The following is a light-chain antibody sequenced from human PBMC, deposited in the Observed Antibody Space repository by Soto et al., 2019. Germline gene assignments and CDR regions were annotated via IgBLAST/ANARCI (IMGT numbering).Light chain of an antibody. CDR2: SVS. CDR1: QSVSSN. Sequence: EIVMTQSPATLSVSPGERATLSCRASQSVSSNLAWYQQKPGRAPRLLIYSVSTRATGIPARFSGGGSGTEFTLTISSLQSEDFVVYYCQQNNDWPRTFGQGTKV. V-gene: IGKV3-15*01. CDR3: QQNNDWPRT. J-gene: IGKJ1*01.